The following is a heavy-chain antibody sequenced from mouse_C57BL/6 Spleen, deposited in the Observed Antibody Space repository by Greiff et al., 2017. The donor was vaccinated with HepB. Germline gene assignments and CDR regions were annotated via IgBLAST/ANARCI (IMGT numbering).Heavy chain of an antibody. J-gene: IGHJ4*01. CDR3: ARHEDKYYGSSYIYAMDY. CDR2: FYPGSGSI. Sequence: QVQLQQSGAELVKPGASVKLSCKASGYTFTEYTIHWVKQRSGQGLEWIGWFYPGSGSIKYNEKFKDKATLTADKSSSTVYMELSRVTSEDSAVYFCARHEDKYYGSSYIYAMDYWGQGTSVTVSS. D-gene: IGHD1-1*01. V-gene: IGHV1-62-2*01. CDR1: GYTFTEYT.